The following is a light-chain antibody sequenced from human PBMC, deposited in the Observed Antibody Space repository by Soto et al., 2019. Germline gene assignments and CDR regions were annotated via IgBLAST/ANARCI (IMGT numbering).Light chain of an antibody. V-gene: IGLV1-44*01. CDR2: TNN. CDR1: SSNIGSNT. J-gene: IGLJ2*01. CDR3: AAWDDSLNGPGV. Sequence: QSVLTQPPSTSGTPGQRVTISCSGSSSNIGSNTVKWYQQLPGTAPKLLMYTNNQRPSGVPDRFSGSKSGTSASLAISGLQSEDEADYYCAAWDDSLNGPGVFGGGTKVTVL.